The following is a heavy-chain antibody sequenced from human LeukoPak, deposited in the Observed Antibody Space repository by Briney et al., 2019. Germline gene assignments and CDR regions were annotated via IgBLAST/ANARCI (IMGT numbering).Heavy chain of an antibody. Sequence: GGSLRLSCAASGFTFSSYAMSWVRQAPGKGLDWVSAISGSGGSTYYADSVKGRFTISRDNSKNTLYLQMNSLRAEDTAVYYCAKDPSYDSSGTHDAFDIWGQGTMVTVSS. V-gene: IGHV3-23*01. J-gene: IGHJ3*02. CDR3: AKDPSYDSSGTHDAFDI. D-gene: IGHD3-22*01. CDR1: GFTFSSYA. CDR2: ISGSGGST.